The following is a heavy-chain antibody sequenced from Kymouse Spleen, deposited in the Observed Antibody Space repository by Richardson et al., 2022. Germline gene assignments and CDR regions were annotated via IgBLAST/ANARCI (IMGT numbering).Heavy chain of an antibody. CDR2: ISWNSGSI. V-gene: IGHV3-9*01. Sequence: EVQLVESGGGLVQPGRSLRLSCAASGFTFDDYAMHWVRQAPGKGLEWVSGISWNSGSIGYADSVKGRFTISRDNAKNSLYLQMNSLRAEDTALYYCAKDREGYWGQGTLVTVSS. CDR1: GFTFDDYA. J-gene: IGHJ4*02. CDR3: AKDREGY. D-gene: IGHD1-26*01,IGHD3-10*01,IGHD3-16*02.